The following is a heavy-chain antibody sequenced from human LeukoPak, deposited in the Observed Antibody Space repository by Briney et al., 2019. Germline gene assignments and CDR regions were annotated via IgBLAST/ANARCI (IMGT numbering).Heavy chain of an antibody. CDR2: ISGSGGST. V-gene: IGHV3-23*01. J-gene: IGHJ4*02. D-gene: IGHD3-22*01. CDR3: AKRTRSSGYYPDY. CDR1: GFTFSSYA. Sequence: GGPLRLSCAASGFTFSSYAMSWVRQAPGKGLEWVSAISGSGGSTYYADSVKGRFTISRDNSKNTLYLQMNSLRAEDTAVYYCAKRTRSSGYYPDYWGQGTLVTVSS.